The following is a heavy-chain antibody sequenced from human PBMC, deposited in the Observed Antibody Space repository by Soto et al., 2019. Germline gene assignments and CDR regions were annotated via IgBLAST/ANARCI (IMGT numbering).Heavy chain of an antibody. CDR2: INHSGST. D-gene: IGHD3-10*01. J-gene: IGHJ6*03. CDR1: GGSFSGYY. V-gene: IGHV4-34*01. Sequence: SETLSLTCAVYGGSFSGYYWSWVRQPPGKGLEWIGEINHSGSTNYNPSLKSRVTISVDTSKNQFSLKLSSVTAADTAVYYCARGQRGSGPKYYYYMDGWGKGTTVTVSS. CDR3: ARGQRGSGPKYYYYMDG.